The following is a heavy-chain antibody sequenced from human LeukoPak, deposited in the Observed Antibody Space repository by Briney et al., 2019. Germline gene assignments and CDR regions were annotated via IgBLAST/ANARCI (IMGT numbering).Heavy chain of an antibody. CDR3: AHLDYYDSSGYYSNLHNWFDP. V-gene: IGHV2-5*01. CDR2: IYWNDDK. Sequence: SGPTLVNPTQTLTLTCTFSGFSPSTSGVGVGWIRQPPGKALEWLALIYWNDDKRYSPSLKSRLTITKDTSKNQVVLTMTNMDPVDTATYYCAHLDYYDSSGYYSNLHNWFDPWGQGTLVTVSS. D-gene: IGHD3-22*01. J-gene: IGHJ5*02. CDR1: GFSPSTSGVG.